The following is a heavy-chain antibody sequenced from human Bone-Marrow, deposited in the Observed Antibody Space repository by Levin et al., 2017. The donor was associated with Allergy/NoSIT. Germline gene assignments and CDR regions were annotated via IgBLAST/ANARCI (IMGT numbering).Heavy chain of an antibody. D-gene: IGHD2-2*01. V-gene: IGHV5-51*01. J-gene: IGHJ4*02. CDR2: IYPGDSDT. Sequence: KSGESLKISCKGSGYTFTSYWIAWVRQMPGKGLEWMGIIYPGDSDTRYSPSFQGQVTISADKSISTAFLQWSSLKASDTAMYYCARACRSLSSPDYWGQATLVTVSS. CDR1: GYTFTSYW. CDR3: ARACRSLSSPDY.